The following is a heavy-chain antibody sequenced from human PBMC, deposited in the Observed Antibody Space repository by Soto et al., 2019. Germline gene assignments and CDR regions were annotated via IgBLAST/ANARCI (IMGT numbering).Heavy chain of an antibody. V-gene: IGHV1-3*01. CDR3: ATPQDYDGCLDS. CDR2: INVGNGNT. D-gene: IGHD3-22*01. Sequence: ASVKVSCKASGYTFTNYAIHWVRQAPGQRLEWMGWINVGNGNTRYSQKFQGRLTLTRDTPGNTAYLELNSLISEDTAVYYCATPQDYDGCLDSWGQGTLVTSPQ. J-gene: IGHJ4*02. CDR1: GYTFTNYA.